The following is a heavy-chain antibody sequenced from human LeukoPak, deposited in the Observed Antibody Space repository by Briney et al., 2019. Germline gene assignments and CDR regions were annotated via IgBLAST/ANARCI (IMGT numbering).Heavy chain of an antibody. CDR3: AKDRVIAVAGIGDY. V-gene: IGHV3-23*01. J-gene: IGHJ4*02. CDR2: ISGSGGST. Sequence: GGSLRLSCAASGFTFSSYAMSWVRQAPGKGLEWVSAISGSGGSTYYADSVKGRFTISRDNSKNTLYLHMNSLRAEDTAVYYCAKDRVIAVAGIGDYWGQGTLVTVSS. D-gene: IGHD6-19*01. CDR1: GFTFSSYA.